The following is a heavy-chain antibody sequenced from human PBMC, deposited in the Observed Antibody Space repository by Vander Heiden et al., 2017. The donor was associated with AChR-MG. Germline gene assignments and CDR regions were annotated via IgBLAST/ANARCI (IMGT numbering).Heavy chain of an antibody. J-gene: IGHJ4*02. CDR1: GFTFSNAG. CDR2: IKSKTDGGTT. Sequence: EVQLLESGGGLVKPGGSCRLSCAASGFTFSNAGMGWVRQAPGKGLEWVGRIKSKTDGGTTDYAAPVKGRFTISRDDSKNTLYLQMNSLKTEDTAVYYCTTEGMTTVTSTAFDYWGQGTLVTVSS. V-gene: IGHV3-15*01. D-gene: IGHD4-17*01. CDR3: TTEGMTTVTSTAFDY.